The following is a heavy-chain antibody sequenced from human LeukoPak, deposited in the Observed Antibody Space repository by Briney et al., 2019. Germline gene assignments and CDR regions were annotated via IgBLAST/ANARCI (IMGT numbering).Heavy chain of an antibody. D-gene: IGHD6-19*01. Sequence: ASVKVSCKASGGTFSSYAISWVRQAPGQGLEWMGGIIPIFGTANYAQKFQGRVTITADESTSTGYMELSSLRSEDTAVYYCAGGSGGWYFDYWGQGTLVTASS. V-gene: IGHV1-69*13. J-gene: IGHJ4*02. CDR3: AGGSGGWYFDY. CDR1: GGTFSSYA. CDR2: IIPIFGTA.